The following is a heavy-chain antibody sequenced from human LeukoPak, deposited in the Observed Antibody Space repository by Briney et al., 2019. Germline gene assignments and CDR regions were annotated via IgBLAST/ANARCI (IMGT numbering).Heavy chain of an antibody. Sequence: SETLSLTCTVSGGSISSSSYYWGWIRQPPGKGLEWIGSMSYRGNTYYNLSLKSRVTIAVDTPKNQFSLKLSSVTAADTAVYFCARLGLTTVVNRDYWGQGTLVTVSS. J-gene: IGHJ4*02. CDR3: ARLGLTTVVNRDY. CDR2: MSYRGNT. CDR1: GGSISSSSYY. D-gene: IGHD4-23*01. V-gene: IGHV4-39*01.